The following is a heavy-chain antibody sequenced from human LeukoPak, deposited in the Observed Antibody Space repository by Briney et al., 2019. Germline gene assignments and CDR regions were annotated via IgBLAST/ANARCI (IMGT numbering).Heavy chain of an antibody. J-gene: IGHJ5*02. D-gene: IGHD6-13*01. Sequence: GGSLRLSCAVSGFTFSSYGMSWVRQAPGKGLEWVSAISGSGGSTYYADSVKGRFTISRDNSKNTLYLQMNSLRAEDTAVYYCAKEYSSSWYNWFDPWGQGTLVTVSS. CDR1: GFTFSSYG. CDR3: AKEYSSSWYNWFDP. CDR2: ISGSGGST. V-gene: IGHV3-23*01.